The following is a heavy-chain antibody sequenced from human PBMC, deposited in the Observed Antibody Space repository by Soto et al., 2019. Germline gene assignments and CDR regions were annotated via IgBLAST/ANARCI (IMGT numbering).Heavy chain of an antibody. CDR1: GLTFSSYI. J-gene: IGHJ5*02. CDR2: ISSSSSYI. Sequence: GGCMRLSSAASGLTFSSYIMNWVRQAPGKGPEWVSSISSSSSYIYYADSVKGRFTISRDNAKNSLYLQMNSLRAEDTAVYYCARDPTYLAGWFDPWGQGTLVTVSS. V-gene: IGHV3-21*01. CDR3: ARDPTYLAGWFDP.